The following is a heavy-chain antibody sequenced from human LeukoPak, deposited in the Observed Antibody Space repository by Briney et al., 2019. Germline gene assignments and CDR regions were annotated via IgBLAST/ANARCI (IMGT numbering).Heavy chain of an antibody. J-gene: IGHJ5*02. CDR2: IYYNGIS. V-gene: IGHV4-59*01. CDR3: ASETRRARGVGFDP. CDR1: GGSISGYY. D-gene: IGHD1-26*01. Sequence: KPLETLSLTCTVSGGSISGYYWSWIRRPPGKGLEWIAYIYYNGISNYNPSLKSRVIISVDSSKNQFSLRLSSVTAADTAVYYCASETRRARGVGFDPWGQGTLVTVSS.